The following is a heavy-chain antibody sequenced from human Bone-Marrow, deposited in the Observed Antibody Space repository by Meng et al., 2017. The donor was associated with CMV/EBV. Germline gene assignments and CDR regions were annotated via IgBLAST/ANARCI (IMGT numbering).Heavy chain of an antibody. CDR3: ARDSVKYCRGGSCYSDY. Sequence: ASVKVSCKASGYTFSSYGVNWVRQAPGQGLEWMGWISSYNGHTKFAQKFQDRITLTTDTSTRTAYMELRSLRSDDTAVFYCARDSVKYCRGGSCYSDYWGQGTLVTVSS. CDR2: ISSYNGHT. CDR1: GYTFSSYG. D-gene: IGHD2-15*01. V-gene: IGHV1-18*01. J-gene: IGHJ4*02.